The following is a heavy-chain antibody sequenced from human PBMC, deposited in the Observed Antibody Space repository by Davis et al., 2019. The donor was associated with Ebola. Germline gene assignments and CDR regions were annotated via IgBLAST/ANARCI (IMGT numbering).Heavy chain of an antibody. D-gene: IGHD4-17*01. V-gene: IGHV3-73*01. J-gene: IGHJ4*02. CDR2: IRSKANSYAT. CDR3: TTTTVTNDY. Sequence: GESLKTPCAASGFTFRCPAMHWVRQASGKGPGWVGRIRSKANSYATAYAASVKGSFTISRDDSNNTAYLQMNSLKTEDTAVYYCTTTTVTNDYWGQGTLVTVSS. CDR1: GFTFRCPA.